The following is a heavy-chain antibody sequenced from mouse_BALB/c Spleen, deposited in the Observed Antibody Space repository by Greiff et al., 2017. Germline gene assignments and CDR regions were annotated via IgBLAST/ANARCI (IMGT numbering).Heavy chain of an antibody. V-gene: IGHV1-4*01. CDR2: INPSSGYT. Sequence: QVQLQQSGAELARPGASVKMSCKASGYTFTSYTMHWVKQRPGQGLEWIGYINPSSGYTNYNQKFKDKATLTADKSSSTAYMQLSSLTSEDSAVYYCAAPETARATDYAMDYWGQGTSVTVSS. CDR3: AAPETARATDYAMDY. D-gene: IGHD3-2*01. J-gene: IGHJ4*01. CDR1: GYTFTSYT.